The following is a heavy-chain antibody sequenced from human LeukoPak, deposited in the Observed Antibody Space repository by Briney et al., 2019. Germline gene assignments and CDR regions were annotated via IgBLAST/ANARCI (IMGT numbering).Heavy chain of an antibody. CDR3: ATSGWYLLPGVY. CDR2: IYYSGST. CDR1: GDSISSTNYY. D-gene: IGHD6-19*01. J-gene: IGHJ4*02. V-gene: IGHV4-39*01. Sequence: SETLSLTCTVPGDSISSTNYYWGWIRQPPGKGLEWIGSIYYSGSTYYNPSLESRVTISVDTSKNQFSLKLSSVTAADTAVYYCATSGWYLLPGVYWGQGTLVTVSS.